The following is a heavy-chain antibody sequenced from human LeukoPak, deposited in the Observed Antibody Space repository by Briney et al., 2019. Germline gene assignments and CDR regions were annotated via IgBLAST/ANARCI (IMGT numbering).Heavy chain of an antibody. D-gene: IGHD1-1*01. Sequence: SETLSLTCVVYGGSFSAYYWSWIRQSPGKGLEWIAEINHRGDTNYNPSVKSRVSISVDTSKNQFFLKVTSLTAADTAVYYCARGPTISETGYFDYWGQGTLVTVSS. CDR1: GGSFSAYY. CDR2: INHRGDT. V-gene: IGHV4-34*01. CDR3: ARGPTISETGYFDY. J-gene: IGHJ4*03.